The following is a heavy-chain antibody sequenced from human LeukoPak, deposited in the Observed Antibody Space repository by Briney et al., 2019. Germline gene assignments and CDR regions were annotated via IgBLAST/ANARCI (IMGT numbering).Heavy chain of an antibody. D-gene: IGHD3-22*01. CDR3: ARSGNYYDSSGYYYG. V-gene: IGHV1-69*05. J-gene: IGHJ4*02. CDR2: IIPIFGTA. CDR1: GYTFSSYA. Sequence: SVKVSCKASGYTFSSYAISWVRQAPGQGLEWMGRIIPIFGTANYAQKFQGRVTITTDESTSTAYMELSSLRSEDTAVYYCARSGNYYDSSGYYYGWGQGTLVTVSS.